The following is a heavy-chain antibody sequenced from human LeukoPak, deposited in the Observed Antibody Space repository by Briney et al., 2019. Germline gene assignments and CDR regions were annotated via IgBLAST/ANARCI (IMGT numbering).Heavy chain of an antibody. V-gene: IGHV4-39*01. D-gene: IGHD2-15*01. CDR2: IYHSGST. J-gene: IGHJ6*03. CDR1: GGSITNSNYF. CDR3: ARHGYCSGGSCYSAYYYYLDD. Sequence: SETLSLTCTVSGGSITNSNYFWGWIRQPPGKGLEWIGSIYHSGSTYYNPSLKSRVTISVDTSKNQFSLKLTSVTAADTATYYCARHGYCSGGSCYSAYYYYLDDWGKGTTVTVSS.